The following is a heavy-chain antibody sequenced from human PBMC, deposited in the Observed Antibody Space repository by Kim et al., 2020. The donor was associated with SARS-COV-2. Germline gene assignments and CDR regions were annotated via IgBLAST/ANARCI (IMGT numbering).Heavy chain of an antibody. CDR1: EFTLSSYE. D-gene: IGHD2-15*01. J-gene: IGHJ3*02. Sequence: GGSLRLSCEASEFTLSSYEMNWVRQAPGKGLEWISYIATSENNVHYADSVRGRFTVSRDNAKNSLYLQMNSLRAEDTDVYYCAREIPDIRGGACDIWGQGTMVTVSS. CDR2: IATSENNV. CDR3: AREIPDIRGGACDI. V-gene: IGHV3-48*03.